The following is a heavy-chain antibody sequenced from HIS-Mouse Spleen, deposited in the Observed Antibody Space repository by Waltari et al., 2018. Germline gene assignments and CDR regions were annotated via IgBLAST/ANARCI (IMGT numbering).Heavy chain of an antibody. J-gene: IGHJ1*01. V-gene: IGHV5-51*03. CDR1: GYSFTSYW. Sequence: EVQLVQSGAEVKKPGESLKISCKGSGYSFTSYWIGCGRPVPGKGLDWMGVIYPGDSDTSYSPSFQGQVTISADKSISTAYLQWSSLKASDTAMYYCARLRYSSSWLEYFQHWGQGTLVTVSS. D-gene: IGHD6-13*01. CDR3: ARLRYSSSWLEYFQH. CDR2: IYPGDSDT.